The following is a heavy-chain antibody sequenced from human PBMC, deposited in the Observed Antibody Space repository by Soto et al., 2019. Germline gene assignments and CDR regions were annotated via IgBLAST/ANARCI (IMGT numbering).Heavy chain of an antibody. Sequence: QVQLVQSAGEVKKPGASVKVSCKASGYTFIRYGITWVRQAPGQGLEWMGWISPYNDYTIYAQKLQGRVHMTTDTSTRTVYLDLRSLKSDDTAVYYCARGGYYDNTWGKLSHYGLYVWGQGTSVTVSS. CDR1: GYTFIRYG. CDR2: ISPYNDYT. J-gene: IGHJ6*02. V-gene: IGHV1-18*01. CDR3: ARGGYYDNTWGKLSHYGLYV. D-gene: IGHD3-16*01.